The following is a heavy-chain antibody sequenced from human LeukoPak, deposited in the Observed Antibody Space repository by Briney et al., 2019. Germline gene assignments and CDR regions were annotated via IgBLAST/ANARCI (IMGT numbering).Heavy chain of an antibody. J-gene: IGHJ4*02. CDR2: ISSSSSYI. V-gene: IGHV3-21*01. CDR1: GFTFSSYS. CDR3: ARDKDIVVVPAALDY. Sequence: GGSLRLSCAASGFTFSSYSMNWVRQAPGKGLEWVSSISSSSSYIYYAGSVKGRFTISRDNAKNSLYLQMNSLRAEDTAVYYCARDKDIVVVPAALDYWGQGTLVTVSS. D-gene: IGHD2-2*01.